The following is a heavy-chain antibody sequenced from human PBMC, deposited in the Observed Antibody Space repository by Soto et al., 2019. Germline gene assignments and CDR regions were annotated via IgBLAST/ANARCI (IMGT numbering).Heavy chain of an antibody. CDR1: GGSISSGGYS. J-gene: IGHJ4*02. D-gene: IGHD6-6*01. Sequence: SETLSLTCAVSGGSISSGGYSWSWIRQPPGKGLEWIGYIYHSGSTYYNPSLKSRVTISVDRSKNQFSLRLSSVTAADTAVYYCAGGIAARPLGYWGQGTMVTVSS. CDR3: AGGIAARPLGY. CDR2: IYHSGST. V-gene: IGHV4-30-2*01.